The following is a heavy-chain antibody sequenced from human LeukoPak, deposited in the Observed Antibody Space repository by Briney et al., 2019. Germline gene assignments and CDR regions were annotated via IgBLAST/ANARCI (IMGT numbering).Heavy chain of an antibody. CDR3: TTDEDWNYARKDV. CDR2: TVSEIDGGTT. J-gene: IGHJ6*02. V-gene: IGHV3-15*04. Sequence: PGGSLRLSCAASGFTFNYAWMSWVRQVPGKGLEWVGQTVSEIDGGTTDYAAPVKVRFTISRDDSKSTLYLQMNSLKIEDTAVYYCTTDEDWNYARKDVWGQGATVIVSS. CDR1: GFTFNYAW. D-gene: IGHD1-7*01.